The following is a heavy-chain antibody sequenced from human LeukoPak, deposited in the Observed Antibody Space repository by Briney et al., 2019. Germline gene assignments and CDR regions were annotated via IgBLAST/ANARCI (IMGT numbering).Heavy chain of an antibody. J-gene: IGHJ4*02. Sequence: SETLSLTCTVSGGSISSSSYYWGWIRQPPGKGLEWIGSIYYSGSTYYNPSLKSRVTISVDTSKNQFSLKLSSVTAADTAVYYCARLNPEYYDFWSGYPNPFYYFDYWGQGTLVTVSS. V-gene: IGHV4-39*01. CDR1: GGSISSSSYY. CDR3: ARLNPEYYDFWSGYPNPFYYFDY. D-gene: IGHD3-3*01. CDR2: IYYSGST.